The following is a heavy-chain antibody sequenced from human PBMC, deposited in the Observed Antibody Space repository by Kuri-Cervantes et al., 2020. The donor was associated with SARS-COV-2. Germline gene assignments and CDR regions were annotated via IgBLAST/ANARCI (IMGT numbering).Heavy chain of an antibody. CDR1: GYTFTSYG. V-gene: IGHV1-69*13. J-gene: IGHJ4*02. CDR3: GGWFGESPADY. D-gene: IGHD3-10*01. CDR2: IIPIFGTA. Sequence: SVKVSCKASGYTFTSYGISWVRQAPGQRLEWMGGIIPIFGTANYAQKFQGRVTITADESSSTAYMELSSLRSEDTAVYYCGGWFGESPADYWGQGTLVTVSS.